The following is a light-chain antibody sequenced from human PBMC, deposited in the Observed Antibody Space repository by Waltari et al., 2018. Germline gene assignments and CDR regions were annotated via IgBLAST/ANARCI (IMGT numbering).Light chain of an antibody. J-gene: IGKJ4*01. V-gene: IGKV3-11*01. CDR3: QHRRVWPLT. CDR1: QSVLSY. CDR2: DSS. Sequence: VVLTQSPATLSLFPGERATLSCRASQSVLSYLAWYQQKPGQAPRLLLYDSSNRATGIPVRFSGSGSGTDFTLTISSLEPEDSAVYYCQHRRVWPLTFGGGTKVEIK.